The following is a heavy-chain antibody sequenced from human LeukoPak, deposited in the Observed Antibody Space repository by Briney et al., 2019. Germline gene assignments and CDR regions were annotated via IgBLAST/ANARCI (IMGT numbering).Heavy chain of an antibody. CDR2: INHSGST. V-gene: IGHV4-34*01. CDR1: GGSFSGYY. D-gene: IGHD6-13*01. Sequence: SETLSLTCAVYGGSFSGYYWSWIRQPPGKGLEWIGEINHSGSTNYNPSLKSRVTISVDTSKNQFSLKLSSVTAADTAVYYCARGGRAATSPSLDYWGQGTLVTVSS. J-gene: IGHJ4*02. CDR3: ARGGRAATSPSLDY.